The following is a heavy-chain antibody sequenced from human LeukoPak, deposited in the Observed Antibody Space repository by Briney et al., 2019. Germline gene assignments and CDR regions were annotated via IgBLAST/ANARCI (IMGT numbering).Heavy chain of an antibody. D-gene: IGHD1-14*01. CDR2: LYSDGNT. CDR1: GFTVITND. V-gene: IGHV3-53*01. Sequence: GGSLRLSCAASGFTVITNDMTWVRQAQGKGLEWVSVLYSDGNTKYADSVQGRFTISRDNSKNTLYLEMNSLSPDDTAVYYCARGVEPLAANTLAYWGQGTLVTVSS. CDR3: ARGVEPLAANTLAY. J-gene: IGHJ4*02.